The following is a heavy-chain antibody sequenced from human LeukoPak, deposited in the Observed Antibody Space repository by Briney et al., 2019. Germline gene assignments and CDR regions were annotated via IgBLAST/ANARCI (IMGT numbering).Heavy chain of an antibody. CDR3: AYIAAAGT. J-gene: IGHJ5*02. CDR1: GFTFSTYT. D-gene: IGHD6-13*01. Sequence: PGGSLRLSCAASGFTFSTYTMNWVRQAPGKGLEWVSYITTTSTTKLYADSVRGRFTISRDNAKNTLYLQMNSLRAEDTAVYYCAYIAAAGTWGQGTLVTVSS. CDR2: ITTTSTTK. V-gene: IGHV3-48*04.